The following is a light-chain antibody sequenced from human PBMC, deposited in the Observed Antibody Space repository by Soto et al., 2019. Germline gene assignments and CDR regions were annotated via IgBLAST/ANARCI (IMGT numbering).Light chain of an antibody. V-gene: IGKV3-11*01. Sequence: EIVMTQSPATLSVSPGERATLSCRASQNVSSYLAWYQQKPGQAPRLLIYDASNRATGIPARFSGSGSGTDFTLTISSLEPEGFAVYYCQQRSNWPPITFGQGTRLEIK. CDR1: QNVSSY. CDR3: QQRSNWPPIT. J-gene: IGKJ5*01. CDR2: DAS.